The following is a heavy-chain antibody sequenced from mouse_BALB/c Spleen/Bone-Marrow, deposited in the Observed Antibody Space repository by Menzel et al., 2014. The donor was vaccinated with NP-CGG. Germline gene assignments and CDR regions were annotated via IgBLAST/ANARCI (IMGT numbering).Heavy chain of an antibody. CDR3: ASPIYYDYPLFAY. CDR2: IWAGGST. CDR1: GFSLTSYG. Sequence: QVQLQQSGPDLVAPSQSLSITCTVSGFSLTSYGVHWVRQPPGKGLEWLGVIWAGGSTNYNSALMSRLSISKDNSKSQVFLKMNSLQTDDTAMYYCASPIYYDYPLFAYWGQGTLVTVSA. D-gene: IGHD2-4*01. V-gene: IGHV2-9*02. J-gene: IGHJ3*01.